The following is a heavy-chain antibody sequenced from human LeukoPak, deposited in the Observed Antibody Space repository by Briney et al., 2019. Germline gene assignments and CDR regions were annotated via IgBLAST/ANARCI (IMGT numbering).Heavy chain of an antibody. CDR1: GYTFTSYG. CDR3: ARGQYYYDSSGSHPDAFDI. CDR2: ISAYSGGT. J-gene: IGHJ3*02. V-gene: IGHV1-2*02. D-gene: IGHD3-22*01. Sequence: GASVKVSCKASGYTFTSYGISWVRQAPGQGLEWMGWISAYSGGTNYAQKFQGRVTMTRDTSISTAYMELSRLRSDDTAVYYCARGQYYYDSSGSHPDAFDIWGQGTMVTVSS.